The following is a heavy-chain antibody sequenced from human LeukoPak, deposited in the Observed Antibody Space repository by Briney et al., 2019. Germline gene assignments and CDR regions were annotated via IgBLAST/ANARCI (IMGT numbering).Heavy chain of an antibody. D-gene: IGHD5-24*01. Sequence: SSETLSLTCTVSGASISSYYWSWIRQPPGKGLEWIGYIFHSGSTNYNPSLKSRVTISVDTSKNQFSLKLSSVTAADTAVYYCARESERWPFDYWGQGTLVGVSS. V-gene: IGHV4-59*01. CDR2: IFHSGST. CDR3: ARESERWPFDY. CDR1: GASISSYY. J-gene: IGHJ4*02.